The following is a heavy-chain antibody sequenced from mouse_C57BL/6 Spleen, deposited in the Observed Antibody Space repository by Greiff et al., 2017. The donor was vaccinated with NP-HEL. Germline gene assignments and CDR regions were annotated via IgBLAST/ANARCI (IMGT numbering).Heavy chain of an antibody. CDR1: GFTFSNYW. V-gene: IGHV6-3*01. D-gene: IGHD1-1*01. CDR3: TNYLYAMDD. CDR2: IRLKSDNYAT. J-gene: IGHJ4*01. Sequence: DVQLVESGGGLVQPGGSVKLSCVASGFTFSNYWMNWVRQSPEKGLEWVAQIRLKSDNYATHYAESVKGRFTISRDDSKSSVYLQMNNLRAEDTGIYYCTNYLYAMDDWGQGTSVTVSS.